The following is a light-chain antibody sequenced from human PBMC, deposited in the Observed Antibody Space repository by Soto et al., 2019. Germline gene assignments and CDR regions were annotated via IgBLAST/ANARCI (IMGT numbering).Light chain of an antibody. J-gene: IGKJ4*01. CDR3: QQYNDWPLT. CDR1: QSVNRN. V-gene: IGKV3-15*01. CDR2: GAS. Sequence: EKVMTQSPATLSVSPGERATLSCRASQSVNRNLAWYQQKPGQAPRLLIYGASTRATGVPARFSGSASGTEFTLTISSLRSEDFAVYYCQQYNDWPLTFGGGTKVEIK.